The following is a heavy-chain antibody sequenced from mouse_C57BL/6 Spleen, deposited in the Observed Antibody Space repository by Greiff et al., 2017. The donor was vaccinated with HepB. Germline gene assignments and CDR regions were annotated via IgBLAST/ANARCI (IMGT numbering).Heavy chain of an antibody. J-gene: IGHJ2*01. V-gene: IGHV1-54*01. D-gene: IGHD1-1*01. CDR2: INPGSGGT. CDR3: ARDYYGSSLFDY. CDR1: GYAFTNYL. Sequence: QVQLKESGAELVRPGTSVKVSCKASGYAFTNYLIEWVKQRPGQGLEWIGVINPGSGGTNYNEKFKGKATLTADKSSSTAYMQLSSLTSEDSAVYFCARDYYGSSLFDYWGQGTTLTVSS.